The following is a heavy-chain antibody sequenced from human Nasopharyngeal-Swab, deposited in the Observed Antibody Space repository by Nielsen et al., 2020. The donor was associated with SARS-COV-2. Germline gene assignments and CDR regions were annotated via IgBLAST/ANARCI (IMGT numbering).Heavy chain of an antibody. V-gene: IGHV3-53*05. CDR1: GFTVSNYY. CDR3: AKDQDDYVWGSYRPNFDS. CDR2: IYSDGST. D-gene: IGHD3-16*02. J-gene: IGHJ4*02. Sequence: GESLKISCAASGFTVSNYYVSWVRQAPGKGLEYVSVIYSDGSTYYPDSVKGRFTISRDNSKNTLYLQMNSLRAEDTAVYFCAKDQDDYVWGSYRPNFDSWGQGTLVTVS.